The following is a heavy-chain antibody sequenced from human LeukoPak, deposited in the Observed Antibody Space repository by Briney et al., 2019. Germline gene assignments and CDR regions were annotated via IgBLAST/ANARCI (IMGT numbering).Heavy chain of an antibody. Sequence: GGSLRLSCAASGFTFSSHAMRWVRQAPGKGLEWVSAISGRGGSPYYAHSGKGRLILCRANSKNALYLQMTKLRAEDTAIYYCAKDVGGVQDYYYDSSGYGWGQGTLVTVSS. V-gene: IGHV3-23*01. CDR2: ISGRGGSP. CDR1: GFTFSSHA. J-gene: IGHJ4*02. CDR3: AKDVGGVQDYYYDSSGYG. D-gene: IGHD3-22*01.